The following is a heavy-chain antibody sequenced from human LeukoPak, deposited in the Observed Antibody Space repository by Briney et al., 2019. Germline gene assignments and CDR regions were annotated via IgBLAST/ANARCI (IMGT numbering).Heavy chain of an antibody. CDR1: GYTFTSYD. Sequence: ASVKVSCKASGYTFTSYDINWVRQATGQGLEWMGWMNPNSGNTGYAQKFQGRVTMTRDTSTSTVYMELSSLRSEDTAVYYCARVATGDVNYDFWSGYWSDYWGQGTLVTVSS. CDR2: MNPNSGNT. V-gene: IGHV1-8*01. D-gene: IGHD3-3*01. J-gene: IGHJ4*02. CDR3: ARVATGDVNYDFWSGYWSDY.